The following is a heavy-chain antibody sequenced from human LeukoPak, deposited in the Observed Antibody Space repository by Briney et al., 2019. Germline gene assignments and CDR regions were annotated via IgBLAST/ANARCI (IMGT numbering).Heavy chain of an antibody. J-gene: IGHJ4*02. CDR3: AKDRRSRYYDSSGFDY. V-gene: IGHV3-23*01. Sequence: GGSLRLSCAASGFTFSSYAMSWVRQAPGKGLEWVSAISGSGGSTYYADSVKGRFTISRDNSKNTLYLQMNSLRAEDTAVYYCAKDRRSRYYDSSGFDYWGQGTLVTVSS. CDR2: ISGSGGST. D-gene: IGHD3-22*01. CDR1: GFTFSSYA.